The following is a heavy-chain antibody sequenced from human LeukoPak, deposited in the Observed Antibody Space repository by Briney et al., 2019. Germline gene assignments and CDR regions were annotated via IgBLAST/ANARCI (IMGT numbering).Heavy chain of an antibody. CDR3: ARLGSGSQGVFDY. J-gene: IGHJ4*02. CDR2: INHSGST. D-gene: IGHD1-26*01. Sequence: SETLSLTCAVYGGSFSGYYWSWIRQPPGKGLEWIGEINHSGSTNYNPSLKSRVTISVDKSKNQFSLKLSSVTAADTAVYYCARLGSGSQGVFDYWGQGTLVTVSS. CDR1: GGSFSGYY. V-gene: IGHV4-34*01.